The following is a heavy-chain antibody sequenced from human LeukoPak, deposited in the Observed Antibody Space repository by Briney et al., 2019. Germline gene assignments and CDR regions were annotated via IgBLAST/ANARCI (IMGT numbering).Heavy chain of an antibody. V-gene: IGHV4-59*01. CDR2: IDYSEST. CDR3: ARGDIIGTLGYFDY. Sequence: SETLSLTCTVSGGSISGYCWSWVRQPPGRGLEWIRYIDYSESTNYTPSLKSRVTISVDTSNNQFSLKLSSVTAADTAVYYCARGDIIGTLGYFDYWGQGTLVTVSS. J-gene: IGHJ4*02. CDR1: GGSISGYC. D-gene: IGHD1-7*01.